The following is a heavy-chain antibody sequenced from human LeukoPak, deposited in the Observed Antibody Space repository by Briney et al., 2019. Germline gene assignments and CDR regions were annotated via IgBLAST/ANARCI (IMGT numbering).Heavy chain of an antibody. D-gene: IGHD6-19*01. CDR3: ARDMQWLVLLYYFDY. CDR1: GYTFTGYY. Sequence: GASVKVSCKASGYTFTGYYMHWVRQAPGQGLEWMGWINPNSGGTNYAQKFQGRVTMTRDTSISTAYMELSRLRSDDTAVYYCARDMQWLVLLYYFDYWGQGTLVTVSS. CDR2: INPNSGGT. J-gene: IGHJ4*02. V-gene: IGHV1-2*02.